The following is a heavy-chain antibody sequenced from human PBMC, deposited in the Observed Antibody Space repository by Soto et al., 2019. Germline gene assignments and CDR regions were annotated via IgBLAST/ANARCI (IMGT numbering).Heavy chain of an antibody. CDR3: ARDLLQLERSFDWFDP. Sequence: GGSLRLSCAASGFNFRNFVMHWVRQAPGKGPEWVAVMWYDGSNKYYADSVKGRFTISRDNSKNTLYLQMNSLRAEDTAVYYCARDLLQLERSFDWFDPWGQGTLVTVSS. D-gene: IGHD1-1*01. J-gene: IGHJ5*02. V-gene: IGHV3-33*01. CDR1: GFNFRNFV. CDR2: MWYDGSNK.